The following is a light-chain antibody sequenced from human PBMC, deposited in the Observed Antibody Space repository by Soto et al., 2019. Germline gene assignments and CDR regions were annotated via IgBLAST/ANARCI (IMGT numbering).Light chain of an antibody. CDR1: QSVSSTY. Sequence: EIVLTQSPGTLSLSPGERATLSCRASQSVSSTYLIWYQQKPGQAPRLLIYGASSRATDVPDRFSGGGSGTDFTLTISRLEPEDFAVYYCHHFVNSLTWTFGQGTKVEIK. CDR2: GAS. CDR3: HHFVNSLTWT. J-gene: IGKJ1*01. V-gene: IGKV3-20*01.